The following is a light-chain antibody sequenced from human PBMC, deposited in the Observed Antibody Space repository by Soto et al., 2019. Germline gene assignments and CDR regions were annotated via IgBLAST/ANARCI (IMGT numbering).Light chain of an antibody. V-gene: IGKV3-20*01. CDR2: GAS. CDR3: QQYGSSPLT. Sequence: LAEFPGTLSFSPGERATLSCQASQSVSSSYLAWYQQKPGQAPRLLIYGASSRATGIPDRFSGSGSGTDFTLTISRLEPEDFAVYYCQQYGSSPLTFGGGTKVDIK. CDR1: QSVSSSY. J-gene: IGKJ4*01.